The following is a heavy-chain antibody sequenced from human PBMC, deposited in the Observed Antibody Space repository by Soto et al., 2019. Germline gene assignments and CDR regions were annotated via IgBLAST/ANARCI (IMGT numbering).Heavy chain of an antibody. V-gene: IGHV4-39*01. D-gene: IGHD1-26*01. Sequence: SETLSLTCTVSCGSISSSIYYWGWIRQPPGKGLEWIGSIYYSGSTYYNPSLKSRVTICVNTSKNQFSLKLSSVTAADTAVYYCIGTAWEPTLHYGMDVWGQGTTVTVSS. J-gene: IGHJ6*02. CDR1: CGSISSSIYY. CDR3: IGTAWEPTLHYGMDV. CDR2: IYYSGST.